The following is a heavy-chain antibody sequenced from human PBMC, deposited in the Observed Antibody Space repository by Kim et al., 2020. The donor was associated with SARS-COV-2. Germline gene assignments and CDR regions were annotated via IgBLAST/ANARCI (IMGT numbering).Heavy chain of an antibody. CDR3: TTDSGYYPVFDY. CDR1: GFTFSNAW. D-gene: IGHD3-22*01. CDR2: IKSKTDGGTT. V-gene: IGHV3-15*01. Sequence: GGSLRLSCAASGFTFSNAWMSWVRQAPGKGLEWVGRIKSKTDGGTTDYAAPVKGRFTISRDDSKNTLYLQMNSLKTEDTAVYYCTTDSGYYPVFDYWGQGTLVTVSS. J-gene: IGHJ4*02.